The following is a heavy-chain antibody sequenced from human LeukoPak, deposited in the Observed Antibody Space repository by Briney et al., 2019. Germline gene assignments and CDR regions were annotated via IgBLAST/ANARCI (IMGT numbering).Heavy chain of an antibody. CDR3: ARGYKSRWTTGTPRDAFDI. Sequence: SETPSLTCAVYGGSFIGYYWSWIGQPTGKGLEWIGEINHSGSTNYNPSLRSRVTISVDTSKNQFSLKLSSVTAADTAVYYCARGYKSRWTTGTPRDAFDIWGQGTMVTVSS. CDR2: INHSGST. D-gene: IGHD4-17*01. V-gene: IGHV4-34*01. J-gene: IGHJ3*02. CDR1: GGSFIGYY.